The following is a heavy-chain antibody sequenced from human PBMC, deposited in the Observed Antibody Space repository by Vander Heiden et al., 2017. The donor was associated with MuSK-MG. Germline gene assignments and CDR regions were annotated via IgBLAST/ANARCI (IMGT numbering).Heavy chain of an antibody. J-gene: IGHJ6*03. CDR1: GGPIVSSSYY. CDR3: ARHKGTRLGVPRFHYYYMDI. CDR2: IYYSGDT. Sequence: QVQLQESGPRLVKSSETLSLNCSVSGGPIVSSSYYWGWIRQSPGKGLEWIGSIYYSGDTYHNPSLKSLVTISLDTSKNQFSLNLTSVTAADAAIYYCARHKGTRLGVPRFHYYYMDIWVKGTTVTVS. D-gene: IGHD3-10*01. V-gene: IGHV4-39*01.